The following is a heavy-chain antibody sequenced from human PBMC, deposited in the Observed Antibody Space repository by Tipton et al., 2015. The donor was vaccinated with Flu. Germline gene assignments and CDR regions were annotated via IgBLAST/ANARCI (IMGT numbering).Heavy chain of an antibody. CDR3: ARGYDILTDGGGYFDY. CDR2: INTDGSST. D-gene: IGHD3-9*01. J-gene: IGHJ4*02. Sequence: SLRLSCAASGFTFSSYWMHWVRQAPGKGLVWVSRINTDGSSTTYADSVKGRFTISRDNAKNTLYLQMNSLRAEDTAVYYCARGYDILTDGGGYFDYWGQGTLVTVSS. V-gene: IGHV3-74*01. CDR1: GFTFSSYW.